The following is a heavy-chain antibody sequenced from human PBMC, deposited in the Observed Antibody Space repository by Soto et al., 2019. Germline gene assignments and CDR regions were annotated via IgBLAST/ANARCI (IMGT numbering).Heavy chain of an antibody. J-gene: IGHJ2*01. CDR2: IIPILGIA. V-gene: IGHV1-69*08. D-gene: IGHD3-10*01. Sequence: QVQLVQSGAEVKKPGSSVKVSCKASGGTFSSYTISWVRQAPGQGLEWMGRIIPILGIANYAQKFQGRVTITADKSTSTAYMELSSLRSEDTAVYYCARDYGNPAKDWYFDLWGRGTLVTVSS. CDR1: GGTFSSYT. CDR3: ARDYGNPAKDWYFDL.